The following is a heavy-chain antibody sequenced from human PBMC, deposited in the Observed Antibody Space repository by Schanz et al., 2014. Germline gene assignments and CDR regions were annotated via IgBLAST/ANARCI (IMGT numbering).Heavy chain of an antibody. CDR1: GGTFVTFF. J-gene: IGHJ4*02. CDR2: ISPLLGVA. Sequence: QVHLVQSGAEVKEPGSSVKVSCKPSGGTFVTFFFTWVRQAPGQGPQWMGRISPLLGVANYAQEFQGRLTITADTSTSTAYMELSSLRSEDTDVYYCATCSGGTCHTKPVLDNWGQGTLVTVSS. CDR3: ATCSGGTCHTKPVLDN. V-gene: IGHV1-69*04. D-gene: IGHD2-15*01.